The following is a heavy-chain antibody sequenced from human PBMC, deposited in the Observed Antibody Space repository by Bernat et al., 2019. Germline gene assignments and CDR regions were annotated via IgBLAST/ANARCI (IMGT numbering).Heavy chain of an antibody. CDR2: IYYSGST. D-gene: IGHD4-17*01. CDR3: ARDTMMTTVTTVEFDY. CDR1: GGSISSSSYY. J-gene: IGHJ4*02. V-gene: IGHV4-39*01. Sequence: QLQLQESGPGLVKPSETLSLTCTVSGGSISSSSYYWGWIRQPPGKGLEWIGSIYYSGSTYYNPSLKSRVTISVDTSKNQFSLKLSSVTAADTAVYYCARDTMMTTVTTVEFDYWGQGTLVTVSS.